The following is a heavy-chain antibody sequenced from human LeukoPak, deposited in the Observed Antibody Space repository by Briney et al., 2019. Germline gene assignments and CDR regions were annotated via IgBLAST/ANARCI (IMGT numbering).Heavy chain of an antibody. Sequence: SETLSLTCTVSGGSISSSSYYWGWIRHPPGKGREWVGCIYDSGSTYYSPSRKMRVSISVYPSKNPFSLKLSSVTAADTAVYYCARGTIFGVVIPARGFDYWGQGTLVTVSS. V-gene: IGHV4-39*07. CDR1: GGSISSSSYY. D-gene: IGHD3-3*01. J-gene: IGHJ4*02. CDR2: IYDSGST. CDR3: ARGTIFGVVIPARGFDY.